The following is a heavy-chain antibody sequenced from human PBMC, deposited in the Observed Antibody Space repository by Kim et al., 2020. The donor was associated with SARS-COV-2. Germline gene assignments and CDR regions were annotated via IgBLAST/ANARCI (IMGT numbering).Heavy chain of an antibody. D-gene: IGHD3-10*01. V-gene: IGHV1-69*01. Sequence: NYARKSQGGFTITAEESTDAAYMELSSLRSEDTAVYYCARGHHYHWFDPWGQGTLVTVSS. J-gene: IGHJ5*02. CDR3: ARGHHYHWFDP.